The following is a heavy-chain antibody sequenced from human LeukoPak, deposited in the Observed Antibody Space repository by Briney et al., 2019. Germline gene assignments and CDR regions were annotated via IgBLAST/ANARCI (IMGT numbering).Heavy chain of an antibody. CDR1: GGSFSGYY. CDR3: ARGLGYYDILTGCNWLDP. CDR2: INHSGST. J-gene: IGHJ5*02. D-gene: IGHD3-9*01. Sequence: SETLSLTCAVYGGSFSGYYWSWIRQPPGKGLEWIGEINHSGSTNYNPSLKSRVTISVDTSKNQFSLKLSSVTAADTAVYYCARGLGYYDILTGCNWLDPWGQGTLVTVSS. V-gene: IGHV4-34*01.